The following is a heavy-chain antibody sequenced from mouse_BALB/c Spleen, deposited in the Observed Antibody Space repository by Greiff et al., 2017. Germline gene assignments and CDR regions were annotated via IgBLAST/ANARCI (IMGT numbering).Heavy chain of an antibody. Sequence: EVQVVESGPGLVKPSQSLSLTCSVTGYSITSGYYWNWIRQFPGNKLEWMGYISYDGSNNYNPSLKDRISITRDTSKNQFFLKLNSVTTEDTATYYCARDYGNYDYAMDYWGQGTSVTVSS. D-gene: IGHD2-1*01. J-gene: IGHJ4*01. CDR2: ISYDGSN. V-gene: IGHV3-6*02. CDR1: GYSITSGYY. CDR3: ARDYGNYDYAMDY.